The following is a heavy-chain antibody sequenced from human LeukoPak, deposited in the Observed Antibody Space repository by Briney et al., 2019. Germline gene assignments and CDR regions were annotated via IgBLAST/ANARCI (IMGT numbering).Heavy chain of an antibody. J-gene: IGHJ4*02. CDR1: GFTFSSYA. CDR2: MSGSGTTT. D-gene: IGHD2-21*02. CDR3: ARDCETHCGGDPPDY. V-gene: IGHV3-23*01. Sequence: GGSLRLSCAASGFTFSSYAMAWVRQAPGKGLEWVSGMSGSGTTTYYADSVKGRFTISRDDAKNALYLQMSSLRAEDTAVYYCARDCETHCGGDPPDYWGQGTLVTVSS.